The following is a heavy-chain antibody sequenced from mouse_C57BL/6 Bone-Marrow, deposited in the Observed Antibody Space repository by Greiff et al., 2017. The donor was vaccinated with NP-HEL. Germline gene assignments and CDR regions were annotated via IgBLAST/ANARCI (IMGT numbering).Heavy chain of an antibody. J-gene: IGHJ2*01. CDR1: GYTFTSYW. V-gene: IGHV1-64*01. CDR3: ARSSGRSGYLDY. D-gene: IGHD3-2*02. CDR2: IHPNSGST. Sequence: QVQLQQPRAELVKPGASVKLSCKASGYTFTSYWMHWVKQRPGQGLEWIGMIHPNSGSTNYNEKFKSKATLTVDKSSSTAYMQLSSLTSEDSAVYYCARSSGRSGYLDYWGQGTTLTVSS.